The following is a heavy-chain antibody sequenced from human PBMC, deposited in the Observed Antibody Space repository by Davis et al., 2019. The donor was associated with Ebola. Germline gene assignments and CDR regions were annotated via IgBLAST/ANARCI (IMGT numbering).Heavy chain of an antibody. CDR2: ISSSSNYI. J-gene: IGHJ2*01. CDR3: VRDPALVVTGGGWFFGL. Sequence: GESLKISCAASGFTFSSNSMNWVRQAPGKGLEWVSFISSSSNYIYYADSVKGRFTVSRDNATNSLYLQMNSLRAEDTAVYYCVRDPALVVTGGGWFFGLWGRGTLVTVSS. V-gene: IGHV3-21*01. CDR1: GFTFSSNS. D-gene: IGHD2-21*02.